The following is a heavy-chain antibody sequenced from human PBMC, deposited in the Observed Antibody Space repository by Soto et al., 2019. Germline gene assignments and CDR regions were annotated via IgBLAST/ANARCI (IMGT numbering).Heavy chain of an antibody. Sequence: PGGSLRLSCAASGFTFSSYAMHLVRQAPGKGLECVSVISYDASNKYYADSVKGRFTISRDNSKHTLYLQMNSVRAEDTAVYYCARNSGVGPIAFDIWGQGTMVTVSS. V-gene: IGHV3-30-3*01. CDR3: ARNSGVGPIAFDI. J-gene: IGHJ3*02. D-gene: IGHD3-3*01. CDR1: GFTFSSYA. CDR2: ISYDASNK.